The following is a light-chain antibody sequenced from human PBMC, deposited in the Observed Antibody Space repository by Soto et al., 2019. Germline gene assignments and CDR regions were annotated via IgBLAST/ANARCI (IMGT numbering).Light chain of an antibody. CDR2: AAS. CDR1: QSINNY. Sequence: DIQMTQAPSSLSASLRDRVTITCRASQSINNYLAWYQRKPGKFPKLLIYAASTLHPGVPSRFSGSGSGTDFTLTISSLQPEDVATYYCQKYNSAPLTFGPGTRLEI. J-gene: IGKJ5*01. V-gene: IGKV1-27*01. CDR3: QKYNSAPLT.